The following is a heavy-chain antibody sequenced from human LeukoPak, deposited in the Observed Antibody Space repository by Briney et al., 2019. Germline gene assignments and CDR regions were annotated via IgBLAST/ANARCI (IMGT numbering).Heavy chain of an antibody. V-gene: IGHV3-21*01. Sequence: GGSLRLSCAASGFTFSNYEMNWVRQAPGKGLQWVSSISSSSSYISYADSVKGRFTISRDNAKNSLYLQRNSLRAEDTAVYYCARRRTTVTTSLDYWGQGTLVTVSS. J-gene: IGHJ4*02. CDR3: ARRRTTVTTSLDY. CDR1: GFTFSNYE. CDR2: ISSSSSYI. D-gene: IGHD4-17*01.